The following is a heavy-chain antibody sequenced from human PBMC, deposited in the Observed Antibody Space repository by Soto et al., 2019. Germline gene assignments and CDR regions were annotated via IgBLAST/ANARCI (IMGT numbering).Heavy chain of an antibody. Sequence: LRLSCAASGFTFSSYDMSWVRQAPGKGLEWVSAISGSGGSTYYADSVKGRFTISRDNSKNTLYLQMSSLRSEDTAVYYCAKEVAGRPDPWGQGTLATVSS. J-gene: IGHJ5*02. D-gene: IGHD6-19*01. CDR2: ISGSGGST. CDR1: GFTFSSYD. V-gene: IGHV3-23*01. CDR3: AKEVAGRPDP.